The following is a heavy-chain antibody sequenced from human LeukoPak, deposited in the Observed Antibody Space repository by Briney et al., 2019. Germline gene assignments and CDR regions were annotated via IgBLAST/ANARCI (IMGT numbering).Heavy chain of an antibody. CDR1: GFTFDDYA. Sequence: GRYLRLSCAASGFTFDDYAMLWVRQAPGKGLEWVSSISWNSGSKVYADSVKGRFTISRDNAKNSLYLQMNSLRVEDTALYYCAKGGRHSSSWNEYWGQGTLVTVSS. D-gene: IGHD6-13*01. CDR2: ISWNSGSK. V-gene: IGHV3-9*01. J-gene: IGHJ4*02. CDR3: AKGGRHSSSWNEY.